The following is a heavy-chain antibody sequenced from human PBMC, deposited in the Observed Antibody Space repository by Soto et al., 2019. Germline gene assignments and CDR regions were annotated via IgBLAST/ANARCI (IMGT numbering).Heavy chain of an antibody. CDR3: ARDHPYCSGISCRPYYYCYGMDF. D-gene: IGHD2-2*01. V-gene: IGHV3-21*01. Sequence: GGSLRLSCAASGFTFSSYSMNWVRQAPGRGLEWVAAISGTSDYIYYADSVKGRFTISRDNAKTSLYIQMNSLRAEDTAVYYCARDHPYCSGISCRPYYYCYGMDFPGQGSTDT. CDR2: ISGTSDYI. J-gene: IGHJ6*02. CDR1: GFTFSSYS.